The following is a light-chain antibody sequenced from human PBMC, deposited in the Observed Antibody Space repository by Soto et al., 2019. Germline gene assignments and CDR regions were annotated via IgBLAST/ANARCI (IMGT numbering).Light chain of an antibody. J-gene: IGKJ4*01. CDR2: DAS. Sequence: IVLTQSPATLYLSPGERATLSCRASQSVSRYLAWYQQKPGQAPRLLIYDASKRATGIPARFSGGGFGTDFTLTISSLEPEDFAVYYCQQRTNWLTFGGGTKVDIK. V-gene: IGKV3-11*01. CDR3: QQRTNWLT. CDR1: QSVSRY.